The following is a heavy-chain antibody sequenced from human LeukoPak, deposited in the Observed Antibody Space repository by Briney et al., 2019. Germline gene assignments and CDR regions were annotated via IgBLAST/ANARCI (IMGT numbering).Heavy chain of an antibody. D-gene: IGHD3-22*01. CDR2: IYYSGST. J-gene: IGHJ4*02. Sequence: SETLSLTCTVSGGSISSYYWSWIRQPPGKGLEWIGYIYYSGSTNYNPSLTSRVTVSVDTSKNQFSLTLSSVTAADTAVYYCARVRDYYDSRPFDYWGQGTLVTVSS. V-gene: IGHV4-59*08. CDR1: GGSISSYY. CDR3: ARVRDYYDSRPFDY.